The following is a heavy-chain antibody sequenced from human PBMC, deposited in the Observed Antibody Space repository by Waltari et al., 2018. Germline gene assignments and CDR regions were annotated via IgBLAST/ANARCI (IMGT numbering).Heavy chain of an antibody. V-gene: IGHV4-4*07. CDR3: ARETGHLAYYSDY. Sequence: QVQLRESGPGLVKPSETLSLTCFVSGGSFSTYYWSCIRQPAGKGLEWIGRIHAHGNTNYSPSLQSRVSMSLDTSKNQFSLTLSSVTAADTAIYYCARETGHLAYYSDYWGQGTLITVSS. J-gene: IGHJ4*02. CDR2: IHAHGNT. CDR1: GGSFSTYY. D-gene: IGHD1-1*01.